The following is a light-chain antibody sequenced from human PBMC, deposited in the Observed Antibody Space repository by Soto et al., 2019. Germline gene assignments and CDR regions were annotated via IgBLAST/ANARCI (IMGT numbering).Light chain of an antibody. CDR1: NIGSNS. CDR2: DDS. CDR3: QVWDRSR. J-gene: IGLJ2*01. Sequence: SYELTQPPSVSVAPGQTARITCGGNNIGSNSVHWYQQKPGQAPVLVMCDDSDRPSGIPERFSGSNSGNTATLTISRVEAGDEADYYCQVWDRSRFGGGTKLTVL. V-gene: IGLV3-21*02.